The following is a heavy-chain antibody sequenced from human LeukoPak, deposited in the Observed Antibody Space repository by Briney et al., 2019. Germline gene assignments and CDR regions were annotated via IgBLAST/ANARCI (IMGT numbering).Heavy chain of an antibody. CDR1: GYTFTGYY. J-gene: IGHJ1*01. D-gene: IGHD5-24*01. Sequence: ASVKVSCKASGYTFTGYYMHWVRQAPGQGLEWMGWINPNSGGTNYAQKFQGRVTMTRDTSISTAYMELSRLRSDDTAVYYCASGPRMATIEGYSQHWGQGTLVTVSS. CDR2: INPNSGGT. CDR3: ASGPRMATIEGYSQH. V-gene: IGHV1-2*02.